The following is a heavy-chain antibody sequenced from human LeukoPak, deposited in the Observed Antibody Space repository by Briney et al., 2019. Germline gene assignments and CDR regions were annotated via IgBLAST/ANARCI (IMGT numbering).Heavy chain of an antibody. J-gene: IGHJ4*02. Sequence: PSETLSLACTVSGGSISSYYWSWIRQPPGKGLEWIGYIYYSGSTNYNPSLKSRVTISVDTSKNQFSLKLSSVTAADTAVYYCARGFTGYRGDYWGQGTLVTVSS. V-gene: IGHV4-59*01. CDR2: IYYSGST. CDR3: ARGFTGYRGDY. D-gene: IGHD5-18*01. CDR1: GGSISSYY.